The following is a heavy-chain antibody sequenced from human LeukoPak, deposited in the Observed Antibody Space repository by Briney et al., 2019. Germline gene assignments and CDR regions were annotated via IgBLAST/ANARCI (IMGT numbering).Heavy chain of an antibody. CDR3: ARHTSWCGSGSYYYFDY. CDR1: GDSINNYY. Sequence: SETLSLTCTVSGDSINNYYWSWIRQPPGKGLEWIGYIYYSGSTNYNPSLKSRVTISIDTSRSQFSLKLNSVTAADTAVYYCARHTSWCGSGSYYYFDYWGQGTLVTVSS. J-gene: IGHJ4*02. V-gene: IGHV4-59*08. D-gene: IGHD3-10*01. CDR2: IYYSGST.